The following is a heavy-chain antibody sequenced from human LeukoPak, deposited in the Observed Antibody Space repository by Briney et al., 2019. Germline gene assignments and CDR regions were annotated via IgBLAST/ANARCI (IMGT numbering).Heavy chain of an antibody. CDR1: GFTFSSYE. D-gene: IGHD3-10*01. J-gene: IGHJ5*02. CDR2: ISSSGSTI. CDR3: AKQNLLVRGVIITAAFGWFDP. Sequence: GGSLRLSCAASGFTFSSYEMNWVRQAPGKGLEWVSYISSSGSTIYYADSVKGRFTISRDNSKNTLYLQMNSLRAKDTAVYYCAKQNLLVRGVIITAAFGWFDPWGQGTLVTVSS. V-gene: IGHV3-48*03.